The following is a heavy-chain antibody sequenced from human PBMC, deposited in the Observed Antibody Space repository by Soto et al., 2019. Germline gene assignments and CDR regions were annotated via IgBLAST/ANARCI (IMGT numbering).Heavy chain of an antibody. Sequence: QLQLQESGPGLVKPSETLSLTCTVSGGSISSSSYYWGWIRQPPGKGLEWIGSIYYSGSTYYNPSLKSRVTISVDTSKNQFSLKLCSVTAADTAVYYCARHGPGGSYSDYWGQGTLVTVSS. D-gene: IGHD1-26*01. CDR2: IYYSGST. V-gene: IGHV4-39*01. J-gene: IGHJ4*02. CDR3: ARHGPGGSYSDY. CDR1: GGSISSSSYY.